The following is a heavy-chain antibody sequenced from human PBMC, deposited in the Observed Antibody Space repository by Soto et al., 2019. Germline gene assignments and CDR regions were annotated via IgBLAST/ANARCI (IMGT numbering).Heavy chain of an antibody. J-gene: IGHJ4*02. D-gene: IGHD2-2*01. Sequence: GESLKISCKGSGYSFTSYWISLVRQMPGKGLEWMGRIDPSDSYTNYSPSFQGHVTISADKSISTAYLQWSSLKASDTAMYYCARHAGVVVPAAFDYWGQGTLVTVSS. V-gene: IGHV5-10-1*01. CDR3: ARHAGVVVPAAFDY. CDR1: GYSFTSYW. CDR2: IDPSDSYT.